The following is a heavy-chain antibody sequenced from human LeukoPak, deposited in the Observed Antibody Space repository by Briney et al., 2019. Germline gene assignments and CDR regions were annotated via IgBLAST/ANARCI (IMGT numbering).Heavy chain of an antibody. CDR2: MSPKIGNT. CDR3: ARVYYGSGSYYNWFDP. Sequence: ASVTVSCKASGYTFISYDIDWVRQATGQGLEWMGWMSPKIGNTDYAQKFQGRVTMTRNTSINTAYLELSSLRSDDTAVYFCARVYYGSGSYYNWFDPWGQGTLVTVSS. D-gene: IGHD3-10*01. J-gene: IGHJ5*02. V-gene: IGHV1-8*01. CDR1: GYTFISYD.